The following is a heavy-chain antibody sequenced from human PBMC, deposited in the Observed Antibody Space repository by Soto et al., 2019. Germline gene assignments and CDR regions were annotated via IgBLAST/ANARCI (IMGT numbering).Heavy chain of an antibody. CDR2: IYSGGST. V-gene: IGHV3-53*01. CDR3: ARGSGYDFWSGYYYYYGMDV. Sequence: GGSLRLSCAASGFTVSSNYMSWVRQAPGKGLEWVSVIYSGGSTYYADSVKGRFTISGDNSKNTLYLQMNSLRAEDTAVYYCARGSGYDFWSGYYYYYGMDVWGQGTTVTVSS. CDR1: GFTVSSNY. D-gene: IGHD3-3*01. J-gene: IGHJ6*02.